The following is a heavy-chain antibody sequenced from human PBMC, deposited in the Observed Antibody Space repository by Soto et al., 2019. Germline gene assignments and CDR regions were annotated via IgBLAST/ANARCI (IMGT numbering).Heavy chain of an antibody. D-gene: IGHD2-8*01. Sequence: GGSLRLSCAASGFTFSNAWISWVRQAPGKGLEWVGRIKSKTDGGTTDYAAPVKGRFTISRDDSKNTLYLQMNSLKTEDTAVYYCTTRDLTKMVYSSFVDYWGQGTLVTVSS. CDR1: GFTFSNAW. CDR2: IKSKTDGGTT. J-gene: IGHJ4*02. V-gene: IGHV3-15*01. CDR3: TTRDLTKMVYSSFVDY.